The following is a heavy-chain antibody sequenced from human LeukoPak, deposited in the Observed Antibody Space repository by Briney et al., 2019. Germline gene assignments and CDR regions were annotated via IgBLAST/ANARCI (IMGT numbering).Heavy chain of an antibody. CDR3: AREPISPLPHYGMDV. Sequence: GASVKVSCKASGGTFSSCAISWVRQAPGQGLEWMGRIIPILGIANYAQKFQGRVTITADKPASTAYMELSSLSYEDTAVYYCAREPISPLPHYGMDVWGQGTAVSVSS. CDR2: IIPILGIA. D-gene: IGHD3-9*01. V-gene: IGHV1-69*04. CDR1: GGTFSSCA. J-gene: IGHJ6*02.